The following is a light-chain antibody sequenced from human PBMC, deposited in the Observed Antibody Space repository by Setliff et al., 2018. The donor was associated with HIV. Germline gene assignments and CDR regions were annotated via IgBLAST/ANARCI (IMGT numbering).Light chain of an antibody. J-gene: IGLJ1*01. V-gene: IGLV2-14*01. CDR2: EVF. CDR1: TSDISHYNF. Sequence: QSVLTQPASVSASPGQSITISCTGTTSDISHYNFVSWYQQHPDSAPKLLIYEVFNRPSGVSHRFSGSKSGNTASLTISGLQAEDEADYYCSSYTRTNLCVFGTGTKVTVL. CDR3: SSYTRTNLCV.